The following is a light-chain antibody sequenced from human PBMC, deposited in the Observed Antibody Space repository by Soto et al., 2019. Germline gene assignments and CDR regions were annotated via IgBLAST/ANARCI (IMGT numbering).Light chain of an antibody. J-gene: IGLJ3*02. CDR1: SSNIGTGYD. CDR2: GNT. Sequence: QSVLTQPPSVSGAPGQRVTISCTGSSSNIGTGYDVHWYQQLPGAAPKLLIYGNTKRPSGVPDRFSGSKSGTSAALAINGLPSEDEADYYCAAWDDSLSGWVFGGGTKLTVL. V-gene: IGLV1-40*01. CDR3: AAWDDSLSGWV.